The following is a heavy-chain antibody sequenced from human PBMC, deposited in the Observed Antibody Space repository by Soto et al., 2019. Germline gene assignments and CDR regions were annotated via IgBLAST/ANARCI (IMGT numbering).Heavy chain of an antibody. J-gene: IGHJ5*01. Sequence: QVQLVESGGGVVQPGRSLRLTCAASGFTFSDSGMHWVRQAPGKGLEWVALVSNDGNRKYYADSVTGRFTISRDNSENTLYLQMNSLRAEDTAVYYCARWVGGSMYDNSGKYDSWGQGTLVTVSS. D-gene: IGHD3-22*01. V-gene: IGHV3-30*03. CDR3: ARWVGGSMYDNSGKYDS. CDR2: VSNDGNRK. CDR1: GFTFSDSG.